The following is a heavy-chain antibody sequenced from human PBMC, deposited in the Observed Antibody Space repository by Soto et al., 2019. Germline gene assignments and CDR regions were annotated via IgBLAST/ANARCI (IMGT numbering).Heavy chain of an antibody. V-gene: IGHV1-2*02. D-gene: IGHD5-12*01. CDR1: GYTFTGYY. Sequence: GASVKVSCKASGYTFTGYYMHWVRQAPGQGLEWMGWINPNSGGTNYAQKFQGRVTMTRDTSISTAYMELSRLRSDDTAVYYCAIDIVATGYYYYGMDVWGQGTTVTV. J-gene: IGHJ6*02. CDR3: AIDIVATGYYYYGMDV. CDR2: INPNSGGT.